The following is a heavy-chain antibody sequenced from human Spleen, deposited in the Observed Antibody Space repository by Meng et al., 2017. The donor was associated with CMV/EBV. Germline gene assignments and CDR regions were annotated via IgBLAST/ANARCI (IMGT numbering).Heavy chain of an antibody. CDR3: ARDLVRGVYSAFDI. Sequence: GGSLRLSCAASGFTFSSYSMNWVRQAPGKGLEWISYISSSGSSSTIYYADSVKGRFTISRDNAKNSLYLQMNSLRAEDTAVYYCARDLVRGVYSAFDIWGQGTMVTVSS. V-gene: IGHV3-48*04. CDR2: ISSSGSSSTI. J-gene: IGHJ3*02. CDR1: GFTFSSYS. D-gene: IGHD3-10*01.